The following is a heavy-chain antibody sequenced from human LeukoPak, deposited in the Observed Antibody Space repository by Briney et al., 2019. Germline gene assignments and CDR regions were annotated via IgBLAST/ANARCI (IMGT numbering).Heavy chain of an antibody. Sequence: GGSLRLSCAASGFTFSNNAMSWVRQAPGKGLEWVSSISSSGDNTHYADSVKGRFTISRDNSKDTLYLQMNTLRAEDTAIYYCARRGWLVDFDYWGQGTLVTVSS. D-gene: IGHD6-19*01. CDR2: ISSSGDNT. V-gene: IGHV3-23*01. CDR3: ARRGWLVDFDY. CDR1: GFTFSNNA. J-gene: IGHJ4*02.